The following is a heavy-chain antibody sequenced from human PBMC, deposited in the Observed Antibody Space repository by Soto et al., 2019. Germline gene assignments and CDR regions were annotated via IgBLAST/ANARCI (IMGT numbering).Heavy chain of an antibody. CDR1: GFTFDDYA. D-gene: IGHD3-22*01. J-gene: IGHJ4*02. Sequence: PGGSLRLSCAASGFTFDDYATHWVRQAPGKGLEWVSLISWDGGSTYYADSVKGRFTISRDNSKNSLYLQMNSLRAEDTALYYCAKDNSAYYYDSSGYYPAYWGQGTMVTVSS. CDR2: ISWDGGST. CDR3: AKDNSAYYYDSSGYYPAY. V-gene: IGHV3-43D*04.